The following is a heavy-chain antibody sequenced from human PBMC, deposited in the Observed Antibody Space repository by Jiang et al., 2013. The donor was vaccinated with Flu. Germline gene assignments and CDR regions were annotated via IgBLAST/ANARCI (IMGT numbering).Heavy chain of an antibody. CDR3: ARGVGITMVRGAHIYGMDV. CDR1: GGTFSSYT. V-gene: IGHV1-69*04. Sequence: SGAEVKKPGSSVKVSCKASGGTFSSYTISWVRQAPGQGLEWMGRIIPILGIANYAQKFQGRVTITADKSTSTAYMELSSLRSEDTAVYYCARGVGITMVRGAHIYGMDVWGQGTTVTVSS. J-gene: IGHJ6*02. D-gene: IGHD3-10*01. CDR2: IIPILGIA.